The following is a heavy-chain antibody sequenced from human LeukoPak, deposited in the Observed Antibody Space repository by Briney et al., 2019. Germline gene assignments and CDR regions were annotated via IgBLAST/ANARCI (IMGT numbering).Heavy chain of an antibody. Sequence: PSETLSLTCTVSGGSISSYYWSWIRQPPGKGLEWIGYIYYSGSTNYNPSLKSRDTISVDTSKNQFSLKLSSVTAADTAVYYCARVVPAALRVGWFDPWGQGTLVTVSS. CDR2: IYYSGST. D-gene: IGHD2-2*01. J-gene: IGHJ5*02. CDR3: ARVVPAALRVGWFDP. V-gene: IGHV4-59*01. CDR1: GGSISSYY.